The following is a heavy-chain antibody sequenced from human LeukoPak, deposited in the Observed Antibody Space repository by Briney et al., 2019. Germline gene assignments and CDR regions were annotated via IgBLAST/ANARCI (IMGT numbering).Heavy chain of an antibody. CDR3: ASFLYSSSWYYFDY. D-gene: IGHD6-13*01. CDR1: GGSISSSY. V-gene: IGHV4-59*08. Sequence: SETLSLTCTVSGGSISSSYWNWIRQPPGKGLEWIGNIYYSGSTNYNPSLKSRVTISVDTSKNQFSLKLSSVTAADTAVYYCASFLYSSSWYYFDYWGQGILVTVSS. CDR2: IYYSGST. J-gene: IGHJ4*02.